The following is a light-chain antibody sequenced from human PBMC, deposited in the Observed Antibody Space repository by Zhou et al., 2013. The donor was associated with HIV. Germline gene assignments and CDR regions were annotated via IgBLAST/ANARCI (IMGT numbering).Light chain of an antibody. V-gene: IGKV1-5*03. CDR1: QSISNW. J-gene: IGKJ2*01. CDR3: QHFNSTYT. Sequence: DIQLTQSPSTLSASLGDRVTITCRASQSISNWLAWYQQKPGKAPNLLIYKTSSLETGVPSRFSGSGSGTEFTLTISSLQPDDFATYYYQHFNSTYTFGQGTKLEVK. CDR2: KTS.